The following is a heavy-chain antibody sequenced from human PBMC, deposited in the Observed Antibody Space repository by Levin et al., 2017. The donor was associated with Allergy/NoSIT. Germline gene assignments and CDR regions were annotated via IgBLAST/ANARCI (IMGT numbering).Heavy chain of an antibody. V-gene: IGHV3-7*04. CDR3: ARTGDDY. J-gene: IGHJ4*02. CDR1: GFTFTNYW. CDR2: IDQGGSGK. Sequence: GESLKISCAASGFTFTNYWMTWVRQAPGKGLEWVANIDQGGSGKYYVDSVKGRFTISRDNDMNSLYLQMNSLRAEDTAVYFCARTGDDYWGQGTLVTGSS. D-gene: IGHD4-17*01.